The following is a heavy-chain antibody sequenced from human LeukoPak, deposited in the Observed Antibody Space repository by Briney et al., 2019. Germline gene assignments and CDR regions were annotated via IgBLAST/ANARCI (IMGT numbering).Heavy chain of an antibody. J-gene: IGHJ6*03. D-gene: IGHD6-6*01. V-gene: IGHV1-2*02. CDR2: INPNSGDA. CDR3: ARGEYSSSGYQYYFYIDV. CDR1: GYRLTYNH. Sequence: ASVKVSCKASGYRLTYNHMHWLRQAPGQGLEWMGWINPNSGDAKYAPKFQGRVTLTRDTSISTVYMDLIRLRSDDTAVYYCARGEYSSSGYQYYFYIDVWGKGTTVTVSS.